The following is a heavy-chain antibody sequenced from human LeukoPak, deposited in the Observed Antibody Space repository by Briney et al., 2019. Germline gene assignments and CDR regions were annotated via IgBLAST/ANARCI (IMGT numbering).Heavy chain of an antibody. CDR1: GFTFSSYW. CDR3: ARGLNGVCYN. CDR2: INSDGSST. Sequence: PGGSLRLSCAASGFTFSSYWMHWFRQAPEKGLVWVSRINSDGSSTSYADSVKGRFTISRDNAKNTLYLQMNSLRAEDTAVYYCARGLNGVCYNWGQGTLVTVSS. J-gene: IGHJ4*02. V-gene: IGHV3-74*01. D-gene: IGHD2-8*01.